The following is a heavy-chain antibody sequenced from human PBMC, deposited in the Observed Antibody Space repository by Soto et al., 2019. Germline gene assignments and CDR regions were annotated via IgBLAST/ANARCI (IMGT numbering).Heavy chain of an antibody. Sequence: GGSLRLSCAASGFTFSNAWMSWVRQAPGKGLEWVGRIKSKTDGGTTDYAAPVKGRFTISRDDSKNTLYLQMNSLKTEDTAVYYCTTYPGVLSSNDAFDIWGQGTMVTVSS. D-gene: IGHD3-10*01. V-gene: IGHV3-15*01. CDR3: TTYPGVLSSNDAFDI. CDR1: GFTFSNAW. CDR2: IKSKTDGGTT. J-gene: IGHJ3*02.